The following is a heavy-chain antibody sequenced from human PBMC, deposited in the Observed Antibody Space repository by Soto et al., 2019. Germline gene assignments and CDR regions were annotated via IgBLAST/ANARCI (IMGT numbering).Heavy chain of an antibody. Sequence: GGSLRLSCAASGFTFSSYAMSWVRQAPGKGLEWVSAISGSGGSTYYADSVKGRFTISRDNSKNTLYLQMNSLRAEDTAVYYCAKRWAILWFGDNDYWGQGTLVTVSS. V-gene: IGHV3-23*01. CDR1: GFTFSSYA. CDR3: AKRWAILWFGDNDY. J-gene: IGHJ4*02. CDR2: ISGSGGST. D-gene: IGHD3-10*01.